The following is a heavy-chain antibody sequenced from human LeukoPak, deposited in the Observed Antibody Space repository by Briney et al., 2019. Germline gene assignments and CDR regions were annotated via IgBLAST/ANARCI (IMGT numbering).Heavy chain of an antibody. CDR3: ARDPYYYDSSGPQPFDY. CDR2: INPNSGGT. Sequence: ASVKVSCKASGYTFTGYYMHWVRQAPGQGLEWMGWINPNSGGTNYAQKSQGRVTMTRDTSISTAYMELSRLRSDDTAVYYCARDPYYYDSSGPQPFDYWGQGTLVTVSS. J-gene: IGHJ4*02. V-gene: IGHV1-2*02. CDR1: GYTFTGYY. D-gene: IGHD3-22*01.